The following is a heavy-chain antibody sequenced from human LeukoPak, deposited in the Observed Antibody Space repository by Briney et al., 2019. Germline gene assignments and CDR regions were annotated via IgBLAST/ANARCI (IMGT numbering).Heavy chain of an antibody. CDR2: ISAYNGNT. Sequence: ASEKVSCKASGYTITSYGISWVQQAPGQVLERMGWISAYNGNTNYAQKLQGRVTMTTDTSTSTAYMELRSLRSDDTAVYYCASSVLVYDYVWGSYRPNWFDPWGQGTLVTVSS. V-gene: IGHV1-18*01. J-gene: IGHJ5*02. CDR3: ASSVLVYDYVWGSYRPNWFDP. CDR1: GYTITSYG. D-gene: IGHD3-16*02.